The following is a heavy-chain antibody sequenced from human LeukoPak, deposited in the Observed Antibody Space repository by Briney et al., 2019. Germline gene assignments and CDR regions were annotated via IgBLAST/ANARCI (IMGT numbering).Heavy chain of an antibody. D-gene: IGHD4-23*01. CDR1: GASISSYC. Sequence: PSETLSLTCTVSGASISSYCWTWVRQPPGKGLEWIGHSYFTGNPNYNPSLKSRVTISVDPPKNQFSLKLTSVTAADTAVYYCAGLRSTVAWASFDYWGQGILVTVSS. J-gene: IGHJ4*02. V-gene: IGHV4-59*08. CDR2: SYFTGNP. CDR3: AGLRSTVAWASFDY.